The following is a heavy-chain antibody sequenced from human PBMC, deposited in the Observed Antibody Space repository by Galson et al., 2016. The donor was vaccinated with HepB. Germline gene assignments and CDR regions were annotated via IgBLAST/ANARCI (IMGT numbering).Heavy chain of an antibody. CDR1: GFSFTNAW. D-gene: IGHD4-17*01. CDR3: AKDAYYGDYALDY. CDR2: ISSDGFRT. V-gene: IGHV3-30*18. J-gene: IGHJ4*02. Sequence: SLRLSCAASGFSFTNAWMFWVRQAPGKGLEWLALISSDGFRTRYADSVTGRFTISRDNSKSTVYLHMDSLRPEDTAIYYCAKDAYYGDYALDYWGQGSLVTVSS.